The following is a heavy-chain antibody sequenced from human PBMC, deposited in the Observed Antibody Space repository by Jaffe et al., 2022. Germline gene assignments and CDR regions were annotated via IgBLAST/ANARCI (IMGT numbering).Heavy chain of an antibody. J-gene: IGHJ5*02. CDR1: GYSISSGYY. V-gene: IGHV4-38-2*01. Sequence: QVQLQESGPGLVKPSETLSLTCAVSGYSISSGYYWGWIRQPPGKGLEWIGSIYHSGSTYYNPSLKSRVTISVDTSKNQFSLKLSSVTAADTAVYYCATGSHSSGWYSGPNWFDPWGQGTLVTVSS. CDR3: ATGSHSSGWYSGPNWFDP. CDR2: IYHSGST. D-gene: IGHD6-19*01.